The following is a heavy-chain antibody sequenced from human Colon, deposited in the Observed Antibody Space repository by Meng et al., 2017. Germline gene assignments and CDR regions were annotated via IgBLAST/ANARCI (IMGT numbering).Heavy chain of an antibody. CDR1: GGSFSGYY. CDR3: ARGFPKYYYGSGSYYRAYGMDV. D-gene: IGHD3-10*01. V-gene: IGHV4-34*01. Sequence: SDILSLTCAVYGGSFSGYYWSWIRQPPGKGLEWIGEINHSGSTNYNPSLKSRVTISVDTSKNQFSLKLSSVTAADTAVYYCARGFPKYYYGSGSYYRAYGMDVWGQGTTVTVSS. J-gene: IGHJ6*02. CDR2: INHSGST.